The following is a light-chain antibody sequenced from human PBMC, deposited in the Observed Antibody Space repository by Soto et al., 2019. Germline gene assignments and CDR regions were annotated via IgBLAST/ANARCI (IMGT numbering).Light chain of an antibody. J-gene: IGKJ1*01. V-gene: IGKV4-1*01. CDR1: QSVLFSSNNKNF. Sequence: DIVMTPSPDSLAVSLGERATINCKSSQSVLFSSNNKNFLPGHQQKPGRPPKLLIYWASIRESGVPDRLSGSGSGTDFTLTISSLQAEDVSVYHCQQHYSSPWTLGQGTK. CDR3: QQHYSSPWT. CDR2: WAS.